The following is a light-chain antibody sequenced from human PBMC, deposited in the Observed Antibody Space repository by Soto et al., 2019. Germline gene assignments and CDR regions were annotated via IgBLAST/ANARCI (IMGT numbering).Light chain of an antibody. CDR2: GAS. J-gene: IGKJ1*01. V-gene: IGKV3-20*01. CDR3: QQYGSSSWT. CDR1: PSVSSSY. Sequence: EIVLAQSPGTLSLSPGERAPLSCRGSPSVSSSYLAWYQQKPGQAPRLLIDGASSRATGIPDRFSGSGSGTDFTLTISRLEPEDFAVYYCQQYGSSSWTFGQGTKVDIK.